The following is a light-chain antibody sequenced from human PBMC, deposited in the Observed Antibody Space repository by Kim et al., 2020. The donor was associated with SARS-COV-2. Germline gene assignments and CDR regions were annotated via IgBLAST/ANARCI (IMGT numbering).Light chain of an antibody. Sequence: DIQMTQSPSTLSASVGDRVTITCRASQSISTWVAWYQQKPGTVPKLLIYKASYLQTGVPSRFSGGGSGTYFTLTISSLQPGDFATYYCQQYESPVYTFGQGTKLEIK. CDR3: QQYESPVYT. J-gene: IGKJ2*01. CDR2: KAS. V-gene: IGKV1-5*03. CDR1: QSISTW.